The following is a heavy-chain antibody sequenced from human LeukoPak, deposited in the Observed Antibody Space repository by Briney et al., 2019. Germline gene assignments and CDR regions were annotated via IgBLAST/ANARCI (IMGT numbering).Heavy chain of an antibody. CDR3: ARDHGYTYSKDRFDY. CDR1: GFTFNNYA. Sequence: GGSLRLSCAASGFTFNNYAMSWVRQAPGKGLEWVSGISGSGGSAYYADSVKGRFTISRDNSKNTLNLQMNSLRAEDTAVYYCARDHGYTYSKDRFDYWGQGTLVTVSS. V-gene: IGHV3-23*01. J-gene: IGHJ4*02. D-gene: IGHD5-18*01. CDR2: ISGSGGSA.